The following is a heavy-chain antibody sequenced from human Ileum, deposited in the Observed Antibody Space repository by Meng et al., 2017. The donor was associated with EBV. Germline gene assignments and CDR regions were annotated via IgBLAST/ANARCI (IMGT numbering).Heavy chain of an antibody. Sequence: QVQLVQSGADAKKPGGSMKVSCKASGYIFTNYDISWVRQAPGQGLEWMGWISVKNGEAKYPQNFQGRVTMTTDTTTSTAYMELRSLTSDDTAVYYCARYVPNGSFWYFDFWGRGTLVTVSS. D-gene: IGHD6-13*01. V-gene: IGHV1-18*01. J-gene: IGHJ2*01. CDR1: GYIFTNYD. CDR2: ISVKNGEA. CDR3: ARYVPNGSFWYFDF.